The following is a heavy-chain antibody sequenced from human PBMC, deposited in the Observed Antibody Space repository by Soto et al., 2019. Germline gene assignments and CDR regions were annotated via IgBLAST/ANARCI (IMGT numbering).Heavy chain of an antibody. Sequence: GGSLRLSCAASGFTFSSYAMHWIRQAPGKGLEWVAVISYDGSNKYYADSVKGRFTISRDNSKNTLYLQMNSLRAEDTAVYYCARDLSRPLEWLLLGGFDYWGQGTLVTVSS. J-gene: IGHJ4*02. CDR3: ARDLSRPLEWLLLGGFDY. V-gene: IGHV3-30-3*01. CDR1: GFTFSSYA. CDR2: ISYDGSNK. D-gene: IGHD3-3*01.